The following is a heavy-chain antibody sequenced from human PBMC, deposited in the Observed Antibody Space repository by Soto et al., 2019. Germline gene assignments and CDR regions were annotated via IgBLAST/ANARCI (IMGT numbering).Heavy chain of an antibody. CDR3: ARVGPVKRVQLWYCLQY. J-gene: IGHJ4*01. Sequence: GGSLRLSCAASGFTFSSHPMHWVRQAPGKGLEWVGVISFDGSDIYHADSVKGRFTISRDNSLNVLYLQMNNVTTGDTAVYFCARVGPVKRVQLWYCLQYWGDVTSVTVSS. D-gene: IGHD5-18*01. CDR2: ISFDGSDI. CDR1: GFTFSSHP. V-gene: IGHV3-30-3*01.